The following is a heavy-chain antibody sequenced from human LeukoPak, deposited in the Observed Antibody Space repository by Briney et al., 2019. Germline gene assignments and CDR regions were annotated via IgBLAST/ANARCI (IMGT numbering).Heavy chain of an antibody. CDR1: GFTFSSYW. J-gene: IGHJ4*02. CDR3: AKDHLVRGVITKTFDY. D-gene: IGHD3-10*01. CDR2: INSDGSRT. Sequence: GGSLRLSCAASGFTFSSYWMHWVRQAPGKGLVWVSRINSDGSRTSYADSVKGRFTISRDNAKNTLYLQMNSLRAEDTAVYYCAKDHLVRGVITKTFDYWGQGTLVTVSS. V-gene: IGHV3-74*01.